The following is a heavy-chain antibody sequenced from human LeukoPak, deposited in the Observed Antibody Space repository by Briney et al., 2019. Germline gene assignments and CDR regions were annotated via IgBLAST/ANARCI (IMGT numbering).Heavy chain of an antibody. CDR1: GFTFSSYA. Sequence: GGSLRLSCAASGFTFSSYAMSWVRQAPGKGLEWVSGISDSTDTTDYADSVKGRFTISRDNSKNTLHLQMNSLRAEDTAVYYCAKGRQLWGEASDIWGQGTMVIVPS. CDR2: ISDSTDTT. V-gene: IGHV3-23*01. J-gene: IGHJ3*02. D-gene: IGHD5-18*01. CDR3: AKGRQLWGEASDI.